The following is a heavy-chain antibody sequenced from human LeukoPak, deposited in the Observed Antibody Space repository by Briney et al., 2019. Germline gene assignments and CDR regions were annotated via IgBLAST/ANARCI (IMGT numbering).Heavy chain of an antibody. CDR3: ARDAWGWDNSDYYHPVNYFDY. CDR1: GYTFTSYY. V-gene: IGHV1-46*04. CDR2: INPSGGRT. Sequence: ASVKVSFKASGYTFTSYYMHWVRQAPGQGLEWMGIINPSGGRTNYAQKLQGRVTMTRDTSTSTVYMELSSLRSEDTAVYYCARDAWGWDNSDYYHPVNYFDYWGQGTLVTVSS. J-gene: IGHJ4*02. D-gene: IGHD3-22*01.